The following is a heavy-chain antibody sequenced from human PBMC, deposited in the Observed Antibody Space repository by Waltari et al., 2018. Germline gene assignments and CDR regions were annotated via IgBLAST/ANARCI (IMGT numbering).Heavy chain of an antibody. CDR1: GFTISNYS. J-gene: IGHJ4*02. CDR3: TRGAFDS. Sequence: EVQLVESGGGLVPPGGSLRPSCVASGFTISNYSRNWVRQAPGKGLDWVSNIISSSSSKEYAGSVGGRFTVSRDNAKNTLYLQMNNLRAEDTAVYYCTRGAFDSWGQGTLVTVSS. CDR2: IISSSSSK. V-gene: IGHV3-48*04.